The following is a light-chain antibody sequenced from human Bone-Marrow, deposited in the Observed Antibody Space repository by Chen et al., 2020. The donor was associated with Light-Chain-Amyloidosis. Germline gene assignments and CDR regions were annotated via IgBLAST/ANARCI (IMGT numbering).Light chain of an antibody. V-gene: IGLV3-21*02. CDR2: DDS. CDR1: NIGSTS. Sequence: SYVLTQPSSVSVAPGQTATIACGGNNIGSTSVHWYQQTPGQAPLMVVYDDSDRPSGIHERLAGSNSGNTSTLTISRGEAGDEAAYYCQVWDRSSDRPVFGGGTKLTVL. CDR3: QVWDRSSDRPV. J-gene: IGLJ3*02.